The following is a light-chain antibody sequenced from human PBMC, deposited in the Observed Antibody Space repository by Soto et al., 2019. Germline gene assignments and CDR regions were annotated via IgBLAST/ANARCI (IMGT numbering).Light chain of an antibody. V-gene: IGLV1-44*01. CDR2: SNN. CDR3: ASWDDSLSGWV. J-gene: IGLJ3*02. Sequence: QSVLTQPPSASGTPGQRVTISCSGSSSNIGSNTVNWYQQLPGAAPKLLIYSNNQRPSGVPVRFSGSKSGTSTTLSISGLQSEDEADYYCASWDDSLSGWVFGGGTKVTVL. CDR1: SSNIGSNT.